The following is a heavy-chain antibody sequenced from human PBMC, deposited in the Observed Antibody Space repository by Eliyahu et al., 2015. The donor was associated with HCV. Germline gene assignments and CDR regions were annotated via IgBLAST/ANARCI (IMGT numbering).Heavy chain of an antibody. J-gene: IGHJ4*02. D-gene: IGHD3-22*01. CDR2: IKQDGSEK. CDR1: GFTFSSYW. V-gene: IGHV3-7*01. CDR3: ARDWSSDHYDSSGYRLNS. Sequence: EVQLVESGGGLVQPGGSLRLSCAASGFTFSSYWMXWVRQAPGKGLEWVANIKQDGSEKFYVDSVKGRFTISRDNNKNSLYLQMNSLRAEDTAVYYCARDWSSDHYDSSGYRLNSWGQGTLVTVSS.